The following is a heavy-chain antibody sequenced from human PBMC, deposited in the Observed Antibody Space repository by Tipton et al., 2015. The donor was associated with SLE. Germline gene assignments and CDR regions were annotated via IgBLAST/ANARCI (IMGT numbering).Heavy chain of an antibody. CDR2: IGHGGST. D-gene: IGHD6-19*01. Sequence: TLSLTCTVSGFSFSSYYWSWIRQPPGKGLEWIGYIGHGGSTNYNPSLNSRVTISIDTSKNQLSLKLSSVTAADTAVYYCARHHGSGWLYGLDVWGQGTTVTVSS. J-gene: IGHJ6*02. CDR3: ARHHGSGWLYGLDV. V-gene: IGHV4-59*08. CDR1: GFSFSSYY.